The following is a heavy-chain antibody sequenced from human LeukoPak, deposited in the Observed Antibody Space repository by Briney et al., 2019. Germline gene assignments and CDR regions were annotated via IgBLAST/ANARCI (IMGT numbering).Heavy chain of an antibody. V-gene: IGHV3-21*01. CDR2: ISSSSSYI. CDR1: GFTFSSYS. J-gene: IGHJ5*02. D-gene: IGHD2-21*02. Sequence: GGSLRLSCAASGFTFSSYSMNWVRQAPGKGLEWVSSISSSSSYIYYADSVKGRFTNSRDNAKNSLYLQMNSLRAEDTAVYYCAREDCGGDCYQPWGQGTLVTVSS. CDR3: AREDCGGDCYQP.